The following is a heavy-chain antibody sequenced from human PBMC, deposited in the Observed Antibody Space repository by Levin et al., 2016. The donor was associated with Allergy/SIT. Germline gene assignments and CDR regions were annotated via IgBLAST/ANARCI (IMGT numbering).Heavy chain of an antibody. CDR2: ISYDGENP. J-gene: IGHJ6*02. Sequence: GESLKISCVASGFTFTDHRIHWVRQAPGKGLEWVASISYDGENPYYVESVKGRFTISRDNAKNSLYLQMNSLRAEDTAVYYCARDLGSGFDSPNYYYYYGMDVWGQGTTVTVSS. CDR3: ARDLGSGFDSPNYYYYYGMDV. V-gene: IGHV3-30*03. D-gene: IGHD5-12*01. CDR1: GFTFTDHR.